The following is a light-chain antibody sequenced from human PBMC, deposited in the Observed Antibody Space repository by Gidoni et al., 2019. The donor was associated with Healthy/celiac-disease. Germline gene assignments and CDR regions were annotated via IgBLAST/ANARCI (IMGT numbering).Light chain of an antibody. V-gene: IGKV4-1*01. CDR1: QSVLYSSNNKNY. CDR2: WAS. J-gene: IGKJ1*01. CDR3: QQDYSTPRT. Sequence: DIVMTQSPDSLAVSLGERATINCKSSQSVLYSSNNKNYLAWYQQKPGQPPKLLIYWASTRESGVPDRFSGSGSGTDFTRTISSLQAEDVAVYYCQQDYSTPRTFGQGTKVEIK.